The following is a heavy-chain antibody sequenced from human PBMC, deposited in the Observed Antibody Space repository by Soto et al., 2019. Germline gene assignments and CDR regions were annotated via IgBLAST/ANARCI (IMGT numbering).Heavy chain of an antibody. CDR1: GGSISSGDYY. CDR3: ARALDGYNYGDWFDP. CDR2: IYYSGST. J-gene: IGHJ5*02. V-gene: IGHV4-30-4*01. Sequence: QVQLQESGPGLVKPSQTLSLTCTVSGGSISSGDYYWSWIRQPPGKGLEWIGYIYYSGSTYYNPSLKSRVTISVDTSKNQFSLKLSSVTAADTAVYYCARALDGYNYGDWFDPWGQGTLVTVSS. D-gene: IGHD5-12*01.